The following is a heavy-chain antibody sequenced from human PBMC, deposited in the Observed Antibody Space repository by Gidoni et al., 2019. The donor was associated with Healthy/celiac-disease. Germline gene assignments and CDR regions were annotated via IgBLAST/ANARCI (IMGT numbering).Heavy chain of an antibody. CDR2: ISYDGSNK. D-gene: IGHD3-16*02. Sequence: LEWVAVISYDGSNKYYADSVKGRFTISRDNSKNTLYLQMNSLRAEDTAVYYCARVEGWGLRLGELSSWGYYGMDVWGQGTTVTVSS. V-gene: IGHV3-30-3*01. J-gene: IGHJ6*02. CDR3: ARVEGWGLRLGELSSWGYYGMDV.